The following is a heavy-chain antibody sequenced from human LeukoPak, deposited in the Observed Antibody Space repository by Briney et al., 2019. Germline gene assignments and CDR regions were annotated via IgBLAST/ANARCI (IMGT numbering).Heavy chain of an antibody. Sequence: SVKVSCKASGGTFSSYAISWVRQAPGQGLEWMGGIIPMVGTAKYAQKFQGRVTITADKSTSTAYMELSSLRSEDTAVYYCSRTIYGSGSYYSKDYYYYYMDVWGKGTTVTVSS. CDR1: GGTFSSYA. J-gene: IGHJ6*03. CDR2: IIPMVGTA. D-gene: IGHD3-10*01. CDR3: SRTIYGSGSYYSKDYYYYYMDV. V-gene: IGHV1-69*06.